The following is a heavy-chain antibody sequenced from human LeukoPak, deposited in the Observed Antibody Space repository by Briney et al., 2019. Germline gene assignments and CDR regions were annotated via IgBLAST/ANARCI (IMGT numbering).Heavy chain of an antibody. CDR1: GYMFTNYD. V-gene: IGHV1-8*03. CDR2: MNPQSGNT. Sequence: ASVKVSCKASGYMFTNYDINWVRQATGQGLEWMGWMNPQSGNTGYAQKFRGRVTITRDTSITTAYMELSSLRSEDTAVYYCARRGNSWNDFDSWGQGTLVTVSS. CDR3: ARRGNSWNDFDS. D-gene: IGHD6-13*01. J-gene: IGHJ4*02.